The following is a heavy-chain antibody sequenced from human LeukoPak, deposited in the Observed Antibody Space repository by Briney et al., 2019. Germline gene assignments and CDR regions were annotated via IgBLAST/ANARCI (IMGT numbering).Heavy chain of an antibody. CDR2: IYYSGST. D-gene: IGHD3-22*01. CDR3: AGYYYDSSGHPHYYYYYYMDV. V-gene: IGHV4-59*08. Sequence: ASETLSLTCTVSGGSISSYYWSWIRQPPGKGLEWIGYIYYSGSTNYNPSLKSRVTISVDTSKNQFSLKLSSVTAADTAVYYCAGYYYDSSGHPHYYYYYYMDVWGKGTTVTVSS. J-gene: IGHJ6*03. CDR1: GGSISSYY.